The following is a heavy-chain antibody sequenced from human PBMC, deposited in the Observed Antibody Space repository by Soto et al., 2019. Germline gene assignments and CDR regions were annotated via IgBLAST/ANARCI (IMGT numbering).Heavy chain of an antibody. CDR1: GGTFSSYT. CDR3: ARAPGMATISRPFAY. J-gene: IGHJ4*02. V-gene: IGHV1-69*02. CDR2: IIPILGIA. Sequence: QVQLVQSGAEVKKPGSSVKVSCKASGGTFSSYTISWVRQAPGQGLEWMGRIIPILGIANYAQKFQGRVTITADKSTSTDYMELSSLRSEDTAVYYCARAPGMATISRPFAYWGQGTLVTVSS. D-gene: IGHD5-12*01.